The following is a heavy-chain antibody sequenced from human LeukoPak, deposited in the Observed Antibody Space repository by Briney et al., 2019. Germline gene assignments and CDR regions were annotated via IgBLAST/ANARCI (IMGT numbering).Heavy chain of an antibody. CDR2: INDRGKT. CDR3: ARPVYCSSTTCTGPFHI. D-gene: IGHD2-2*01. CDR1: GGSLSNYY. Sequence: SETLSLTCAVYGGSLSNYYWSLIRQPPGKGLEWIGEINDRGKTIYNPSLKSRVTISIGTSENQFSLKLTSGIAADTAMYYCARPVYCSSTTCTGPFHIWGQGTMVTVSS. V-gene: IGHV4-34*01. J-gene: IGHJ3*02.